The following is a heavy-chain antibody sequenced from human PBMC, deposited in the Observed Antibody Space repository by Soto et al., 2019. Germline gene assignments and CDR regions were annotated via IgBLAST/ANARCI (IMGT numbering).Heavy chain of an antibody. D-gene: IGHD2-2*02. CDR3: AREAIVVPAAIVLGRNRFDP. Sequence: SVKVSCKASGGTFSSYAISWVRQAPGQGLEWMGGIIPIFGTANYAQKFQGRVTITADESTSTAYMELSSLRSEDTAVYYCAREAIVVPAAIVLGRNRFDPWGQGNLVTVSS. J-gene: IGHJ5*02. V-gene: IGHV1-69*13. CDR1: GGTFSSYA. CDR2: IIPIFGTA.